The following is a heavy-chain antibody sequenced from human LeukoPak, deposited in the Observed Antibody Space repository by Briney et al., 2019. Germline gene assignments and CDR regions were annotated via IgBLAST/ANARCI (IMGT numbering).Heavy chain of an antibody. CDR3: ARGVYSYGQKYDTFDV. Sequence: PGGSLRLSCAASGFTFSSYSMNCVRQAPGKGLEWVSYISSSSTTIFYADSVKGRFTISRDNAKNSLYLQMNSLRGEDTAVYYCARGVYSYGQKYDTFDVWGRGTMVTVSS. CDR1: GFTFSSYS. V-gene: IGHV3-48*01. J-gene: IGHJ3*01. D-gene: IGHD5-18*01. CDR2: ISSSSTTI.